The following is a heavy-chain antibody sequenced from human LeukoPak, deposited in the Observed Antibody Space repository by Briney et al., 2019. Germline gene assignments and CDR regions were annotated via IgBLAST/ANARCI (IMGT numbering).Heavy chain of an antibody. V-gene: IGHV4-59*08. CDR2: IYYSGST. CDR3: ARHPSYYDRIDY. D-gene: IGHD3-22*01. J-gene: IGHJ4*02. Sequence: SETLSLTCTVSGVSISSYYWSWIRQPPGKGLEWIGYIYYSGSTNYNPSLKSRVTISIDTSKNQFSLKLSSVTAADTAVYYCARHPSYYDRIDYWGPGTLVTVSS. CDR1: GVSISSYY.